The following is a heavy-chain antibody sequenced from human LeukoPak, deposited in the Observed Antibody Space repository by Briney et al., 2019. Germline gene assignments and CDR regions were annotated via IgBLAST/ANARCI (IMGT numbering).Heavy chain of an antibody. D-gene: IGHD1-26*01. CDR1: GFTFSSYS. CDR2: ISSSSSYI. J-gene: IGHJ4*02. V-gene: IGHV3-21*01. Sequence: GGSLRLSCVASGFTFSSYSMNWVRQAPGKGLEWVSSISSSSSYIYYADSVKGRFTISRDNAKNSLYLQMNSLRAEDTAVYYCARGATYAYYQDYWGQGTLVTVSS. CDR3: ARGATYAYYQDY.